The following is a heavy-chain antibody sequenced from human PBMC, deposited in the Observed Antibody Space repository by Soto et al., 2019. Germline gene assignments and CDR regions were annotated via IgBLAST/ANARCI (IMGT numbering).Heavy chain of an antibody. J-gene: IGHJ6*02. V-gene: IGHV3-30-3*01. CDR1: GFTFSSYA. Sequence: QVQLVESGGGVVQPGRSLRLSCAASGFTFSSYAMHWVRQAPGKGLEWVAVISYDGSNKYYADSVKCRFTISRDNSKNTLYLQMNSLRTEDTAVYYCARDRLRYTWNAFPYYSYGMDVWGQGTTVTVSS. CDR2: ISYDGSNK. D-gene: IGHD1-1*01. CDR3: ARDRLRYTWNAFPYYSYGMDV.